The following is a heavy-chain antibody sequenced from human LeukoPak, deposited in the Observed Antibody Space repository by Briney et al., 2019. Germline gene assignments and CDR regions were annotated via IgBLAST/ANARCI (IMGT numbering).Heavy chain of an antibody. J-gene: IGHJ6*02. CDR2: INAGNGNT. Sequence: GASVTVSCTASGYTFTSYAMHWVRQAPGQRLEWMGWINAGNGNTKYSQKFQGRVTITRDTSASTAYMELSSLRSEDTAVYYCARFKDPYYYHGMDVWGQGTTVTVSS. V-gene: IGHV1-3*01. CDR3: ARFKDPYYYHGMDV. CDR1: GYTFTSYA. D-gene: IGHD2-15*01.